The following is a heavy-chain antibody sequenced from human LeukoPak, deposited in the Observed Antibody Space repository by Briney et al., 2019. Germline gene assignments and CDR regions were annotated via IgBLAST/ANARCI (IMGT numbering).Heavy chain of an antibody. CDR1: GGSISSYY. V-gene: IGHV4-59*01. J-gene: IGHJ4*02. CDR2: IYYSGST. Sequence: SETLSLTCTVSGGSISSYYWSWIRQPPGKGLEWIGYIYYSGSTNYNPSLKSRVIISVDTSKNQFSLKLSSVTAADTAVYYCARAKKAPTFDYWGQGTLVTVSS. CDR3: ARAKKAPTFDY.